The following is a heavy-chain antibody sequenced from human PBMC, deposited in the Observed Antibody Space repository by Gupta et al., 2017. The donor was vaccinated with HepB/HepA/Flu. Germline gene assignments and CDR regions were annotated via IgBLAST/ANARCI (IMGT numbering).Heavy chain of an antibody. CDR3: ARDGVTAARDY. CDR2: IKPGGSGK. V-gene: IGHV3-7*01. J-gene: IGHJ4*02. D-gene: IGHD2-2*01. CDR1: GFTFINYW. Sequence: EVQLVESGGGLVQPGGSLRLSCAASGFTFINYWMVWVRQAPGKGREGVASIKPGGSGKVYVESVKGRFTISRDDAKNSLFLQMNSLTAEDTAVYYCARDGVTAARDYWGQGSLVTVSS.